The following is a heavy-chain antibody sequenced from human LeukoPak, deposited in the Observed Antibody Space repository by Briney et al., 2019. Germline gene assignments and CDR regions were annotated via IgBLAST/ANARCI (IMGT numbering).Heavy chain of an antibody. V-gene: IGHV1-2*04. Sequence: ASEKVSCKASGYTFTGYYMHWVRQAPGQGLEWMGWINPNSGGTNYAQKFQGWVTMTRDTSISTAYMELSRLRSDDTAVYYCAREGCLKALDYGAREPWSPSPQ. D-gene: IGHD2-2*01. CDR2: INPNSGGT. CDR1: GYTFTGYY. J-gene: IGHJ4*02. CDR3: AREGCLKALDY.